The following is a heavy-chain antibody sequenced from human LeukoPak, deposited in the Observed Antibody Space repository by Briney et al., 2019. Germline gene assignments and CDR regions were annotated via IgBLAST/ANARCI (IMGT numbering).Heavy chain of an antibody. CDR2: VSLFTGNT. J-gene: IGHJ3*02. D-gene: IGHD5-24*01. CDR1: GYIFTTYG. Sequence: GASVKVSCKASGYIFTTYGISWVRQAPGQGLDWMGWVSLFTGNTNYAQKFQGRVTMTTDTSTSTAYLDLRSLRSDDTAVYYCARQAVEMATIGNLGAFDIWGQGTMVTVSS. V-gene: IGHV1-18*01. CDR3: ARQAVEMATIGNLGAFDI.